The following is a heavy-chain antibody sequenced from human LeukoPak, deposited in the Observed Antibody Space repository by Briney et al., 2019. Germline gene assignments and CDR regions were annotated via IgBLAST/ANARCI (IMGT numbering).Heavy chain of an antibody. CDR3: IREVQVRASASLGL. J-gene: IGHJ4*01. Sequence: GGSLRLSYAASGFTISGFWMHWVRQVPGEGLVWVARMNSAGTTINYADSVKGRFTISRDNVRNTLHLQMNNLSLEDTAVYFCIREVQVRASASLGLWGRGTLVTVS. CDR2: MNSAGTTI. D-gene: IGHD1-1*01. CDR1: GFTISGFW. V-gene: IGHV3-74*01.